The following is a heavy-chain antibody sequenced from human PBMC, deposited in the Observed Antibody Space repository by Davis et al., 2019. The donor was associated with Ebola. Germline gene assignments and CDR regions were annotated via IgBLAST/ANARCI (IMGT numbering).Heavy chain of an antibody. CDR3: AKVHPPTTVTTGWFDP. CDR2: ISVRSIT. V-gene: IGHV3-23*01. J-gene: IGHJ5*02. CDR1: GSIFSSYA. Sequence: GGSLRLSCAASGSIFSSYAMSWVRQAPGKGLEWVSSISVRSITYHADSVKGRFTISRDNSKNTLYLQMNSLRAEDTAVYYCAKVHPPTTVTTGWFDPWGQETLVTVSS. D-gene: IGHD4-17*01.